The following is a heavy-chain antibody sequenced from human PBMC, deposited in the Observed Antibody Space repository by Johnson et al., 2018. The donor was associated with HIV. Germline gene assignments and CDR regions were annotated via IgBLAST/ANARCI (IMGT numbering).Heavy chain of an antibody. CDR1: GFTFSS. V-gene: IGHV3-30*03. J-gene: IGHJ3*02. CDR3: VRDDYAFHI. CDR2: ISHDGSHK. D-gene: IGHD2-21*02. Sequence: QMQLVESGGGVVQPGRSLRLSCAASGFTFSSMHWDRQAPGKGLEWVAVISHDGSHKYYADTVKGRFTISRDNAKNTLYLEMKSLRADDTAVYYCVRDDYAFHIWGQGTMVTVSS.